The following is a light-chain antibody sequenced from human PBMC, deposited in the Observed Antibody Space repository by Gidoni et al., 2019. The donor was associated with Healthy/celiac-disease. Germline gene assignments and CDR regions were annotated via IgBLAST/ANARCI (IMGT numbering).Light chain of an antibody. CDR1: SSNIRSNT. V-gene: IGLV1-44*01. Sequence: QSVLTQPPSASGTPGQRVTISCSGSSSNIRSNTVNWYQQLPGTAPKLLISSNNQRPSGVPDRFSGSKSGTSASLAISGLQSEDEADYYCAAWDDSLNGYYVFGTGTKVTVL. CDR2: SNN. CDR3: AAWDDSLNGYYV. J-gene: IGLJ1*01.